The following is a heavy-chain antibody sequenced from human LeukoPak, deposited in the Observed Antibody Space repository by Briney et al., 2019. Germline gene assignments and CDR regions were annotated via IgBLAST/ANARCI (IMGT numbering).Heavy chain of an antibody. J-gene: IGHJ4*02. CDR1: GDSVSSNGAA. V-gene: IGHV6-1*01. D-gene: IGHD3-3*01. CDR3: GRETDFGVVTN. Sequence: ASQTLSLTCAISGDSVSSNGAAWNWIRQSPSRGLEWLGRTYYRSQQWYSDYAPSVKGRITLNPDTSKNQFSLQLNSVTAEDTAVYYCGRETDFGVVTNWGQGTLVTVSS. CDR2: TYYRSQQWYS.